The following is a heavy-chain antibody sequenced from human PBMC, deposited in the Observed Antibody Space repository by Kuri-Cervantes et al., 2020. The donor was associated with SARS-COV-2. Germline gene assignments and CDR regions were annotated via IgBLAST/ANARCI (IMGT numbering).Heavy chain of an antibody. CDR1: GGSFSGYY. Sequence: SETLSLTCAVYGGSFSGYYWTWIRQPPGKGLEWIGEINHSGSTNYNPSLTSRVTISVDTSKNQFSLKVSSVTAADTAVYYCARGHTFAPYYDFWSGYFGMDVWGQGTTVTVSS. D-gene: IGHD3-3*01. V-gene: IGHV4-34*01. J-gene: IGHJ6*02. CDR3: ARGHTFAPYYDFWSGYFGMDV. CDR2: INHSGST.